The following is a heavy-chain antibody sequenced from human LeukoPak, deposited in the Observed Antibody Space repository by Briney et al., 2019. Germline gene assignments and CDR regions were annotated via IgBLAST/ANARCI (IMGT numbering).Heavy chain of an antibody. J-gene: IGHJ4*02. CDR2: INPNSGGT. D-gene: IGHD5-24*01. Sequence: GASVKVSCTASVYTFTDYYIHWVRQAPGQGLEWMGWINPNSGGTNYTQKFQGRVTMTRDTSIGTAYMELNRPRSDDTAVYYCASRDGPQGGFDYWGQGTLVTVSS. V-gene: IGHV1-2*02. CDR3: ASRDGPQGGFDY. CDR1: VYTFTDYY.